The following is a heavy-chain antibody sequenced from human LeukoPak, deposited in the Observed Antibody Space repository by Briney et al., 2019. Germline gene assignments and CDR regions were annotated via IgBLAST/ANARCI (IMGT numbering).Heavy chain of an antibody. CDR2: IKSKTDGGTT. V-gene: IGHV3-15*01. CDR1: GFTFSNAW. J-gene: IGHJ3*02. CDR3: TTGGVIVVVITPDDAFDI. D-gene: IGHD3-22*01. Sequence: GGSLRLSCAASGFTFSNAWMSWVRQAPGKGLEWVGRIKSKTDGGTTDYAAPVKGGFTISRDDSKNTLYLQMNSLKTEDTAVYYCTTGGVIVVVITPDDAFDIWGQGTMVTVSS.